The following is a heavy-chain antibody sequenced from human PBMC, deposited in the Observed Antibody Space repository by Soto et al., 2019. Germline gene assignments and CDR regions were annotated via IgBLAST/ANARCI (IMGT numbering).Heavy chain of an antibody. CDR3: ARTSGGGVDAFDI. V-gene: IGHV1-69*12. D-gene: IGHD5-12*01. Sequence: QVQLVQSGAEVKKPGSSVKVSCKASGGTFSSYAISWVRQAPGQGLEWMGGIIPIFGTANYAQKFQGRVTITADESTSPADMELSRLRSEATAVYYGARTSGGGVDAFDIWGQGTMVTVSS. CDR2: IIPIFGTA. CDR1: GGTFSSYA. J-gene: IGHJ3*02.